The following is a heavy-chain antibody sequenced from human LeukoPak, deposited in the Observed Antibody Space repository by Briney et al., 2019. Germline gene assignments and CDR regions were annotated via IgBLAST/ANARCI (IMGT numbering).Heavy chain of an antibody. Sequence: PGGSLRLSCAASGFTFDDYAMHWVRQAPGKGLEWVSGISWNSGSIGYADSVKGRFTISRDNAKNSLYLQMNSLRAEDTALYYCAKDIAPKIKDAFDIWGQGTMVTVSS. D-gene: IGHD5-24*01. CDR1: GFTFDDYA. CDR2: ISWNSGSI. J-gene: IGHJ3*02. V-gene: IGHV3-9*01. CDR3: AKDIAPKIKDAFDI.